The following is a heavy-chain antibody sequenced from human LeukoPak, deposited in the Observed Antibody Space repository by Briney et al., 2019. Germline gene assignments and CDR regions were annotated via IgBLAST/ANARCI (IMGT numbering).Heavy chain of an antibody. CDR3: ARVYDDYVWGSYRTLYNWFDP. CDR2: INHSGST. V-gene: IGHV4-34*01. CDR1: GASFSGYY. J-gene: IGHJ5*02. Sequence: PSETLSLTCAFYGASFSGYYWSWIRHPPGKGLEWLGEINHSGSTNYNPSLKSRVTISVDTSKNQFSLKLSSVTAADTAVYYCARVYDDYVWGSYRTLYNWFDPWGQGTLVTVSS. D-gene: IGHD3-16*02.